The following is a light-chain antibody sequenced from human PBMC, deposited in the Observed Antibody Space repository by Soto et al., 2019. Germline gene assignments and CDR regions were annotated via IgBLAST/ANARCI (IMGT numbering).Light chain of an antibody. J-gene: IGLJ1*01. CDR2: EGS. CDR1: SSDGGSYNL. CDR3: CSYAGSSYV. V-gene: IGLV2-23*01. Sequence: QSVLTQPASVSGSPGQSITISCTGTSSDGGSYNLVSWYQQHPGKAPKLMIYEGSKRPSGVSNRFSGSKSGNTASLTISGLQAEDEADYYCCSYAGSSYVFGTGTKVTVL.